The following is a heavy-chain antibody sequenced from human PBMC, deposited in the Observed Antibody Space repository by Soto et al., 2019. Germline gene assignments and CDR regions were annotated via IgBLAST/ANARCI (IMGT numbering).Heavy chain of an antibody. Sequence: QVQLVESGGGVVQPGKSLRLSCAASGFTFSSYGMHWVRQAAGKGLEWVAAIYYDGSHKYYADSVKGRFTISRDNSENTLYLQMSSLRVEDTAVYYCARDPTVTTAQWGQGTLVTVSS. V-gene: IGHV3-33*01. CDR1: GFTFSSYG. CDR2: IYYDGSHK. J-gene: IGHJ4*02. CDR3: ARDPTVTTAQ. D-gene: IGHD4-17*01.